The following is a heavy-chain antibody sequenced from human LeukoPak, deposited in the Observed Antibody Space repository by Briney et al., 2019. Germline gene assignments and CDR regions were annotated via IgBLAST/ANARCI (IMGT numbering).Heavy chain of an antibody. CDR3: ARERSVFDGGNSYYYYYMDV. CDR2: INPSGGGT. J-gene: IGHJ6*03. D-gene: IGHD4-23*01. CDR1: GYTFTSYY. Sequence: ASVKVSCKASGYTFTSYYMHWVRQAPGQGLEWMGIINPSGGGTSYAQKFQGRVTMTRDTSISTAYMELSRLRSDDTAVYYCARERSVFDGGNSYYYYYMDVWGKGTTVTVSS. V-gene: IGHV1-46*01.